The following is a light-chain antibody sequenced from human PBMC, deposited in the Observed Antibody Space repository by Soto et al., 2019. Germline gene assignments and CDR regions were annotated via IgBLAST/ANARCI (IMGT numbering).Light chain of an antibody. J-gene: IGKJ1*01. CDR2: AAS. Sequence: DIQMTQSPSSVSASIGDSVTITCRASQNIGNRLAWFQQKPGKPPKLLIEAASTLEIGVPSTFSGSGSGTEFSLTISSLGPEEFATYYCLQVANFPRAFGQGTKVDI. V-gene: IGKV1-12*01. CDR3: LQVANFPRA. CDR1: QNIGNR.